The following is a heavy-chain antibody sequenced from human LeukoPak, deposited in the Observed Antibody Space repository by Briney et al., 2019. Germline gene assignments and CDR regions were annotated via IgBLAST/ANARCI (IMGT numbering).Heavy chain of an antibody. D-gene: IGHD3-22*01. CDR3: ARPIGPSSGEDAFDI. V-gene: IGHV3-74*01. CDR1: GFTFDDYG. Sequence: GGSLRLSCAASGFTFDDYGMSWVRQAPGKGLVWISRINSDGSSTSYADSVKGRFTISRDNAKNTLYLQMNSLRAEDTAVYYCARPIGPSSGEDAFDIWGQGTMVTVSS. CDR2: INSDGSST. J-gene: IGHJ3*02.